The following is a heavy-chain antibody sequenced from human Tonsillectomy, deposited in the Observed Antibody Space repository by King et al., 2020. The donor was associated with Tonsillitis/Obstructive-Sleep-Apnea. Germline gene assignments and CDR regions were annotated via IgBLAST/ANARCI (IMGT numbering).Heavy chain of an antibody. V-gene: IGHV4-59*01. CDR1: SGSISNYY. CDR2: IYYSGST. Sequence: QLQESGPGLVKPSETLSLTCTVSSGSISNYYWSWIRQPPGKGLEWIAYIYYSGSTNYNPSLKSRVTISVDTSKNQISLTLISVTAADTAVYYCARLDYYYYGMDVWGQGTTVTVS. J-gene: IGHJ6*02. CDR3: ARLDYYYYGMDV.